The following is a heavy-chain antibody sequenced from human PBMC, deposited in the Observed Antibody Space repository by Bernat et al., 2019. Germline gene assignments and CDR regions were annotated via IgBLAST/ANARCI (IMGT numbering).Heavy chain of an antibody. CDR1: GYTFTGYY. CDR2: INPNSGGA. CDR3: ARDRDDLWTGYDPFFDF. V-gene: IGHV1-2*06. Sequence: QVQLVQSGAEAKKPGASVKVSCKASGYTFTGYYLHWVRQAPGQGLEWMGRINPNSGGANYAQRFQGRVTMTRDTSISTAYMELSRLRSDETAVYYCARDRDDLWTGYDPFFDFWGQGTLVTVSS. D-gene: IGHD3/OR15-3a*01. J-gene: IGHJ4*02.